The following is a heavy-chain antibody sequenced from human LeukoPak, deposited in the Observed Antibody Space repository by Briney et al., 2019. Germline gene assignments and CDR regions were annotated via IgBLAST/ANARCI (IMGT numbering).Heavy chain of an antibody. Sequence: GGSLRLSCAASGFTFSSYSMNWVRQAPGKGLEGVSYVGSSGNTIFYTDSVKGRFTISRDNAKNSLYLQMNTLRDEDTAVYYCARDRAADVAAAGSGFFDCWGQGALVTVSS. CDR3: ARDRAADVAAAGSGFFDC. J-gene: IGHJ4*02. V-gene: IGHV3-48*02. CDR1: GFTFSSYS. D-gene: IGHD6-13*01. CDR2: VGSSGNTI.